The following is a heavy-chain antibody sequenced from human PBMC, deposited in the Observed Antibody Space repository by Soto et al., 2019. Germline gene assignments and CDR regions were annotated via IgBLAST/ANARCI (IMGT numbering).Heavy chain of an antibody. V-gene: IGHV1-2*04. D-gene: IGHD2-2*01. Sequence: ASVKVSCKASGYTFTGYYMHWVRQAPGQGLEWMGWINPNSGGTNYAQKFQGWVTMTRDTSISTAYMELSRLRSDDTAVYYCARGGDATAAMGRCDYYGMHLSGQAPTATVSS. CDR3: ARGGDATAAMGRCDYYGMHL. J-gene: IGHJ6*02. CDR1: GYTFTGYY. CDR2: INPNSGGT.